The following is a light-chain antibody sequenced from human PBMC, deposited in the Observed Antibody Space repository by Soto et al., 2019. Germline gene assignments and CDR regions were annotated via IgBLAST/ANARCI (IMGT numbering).Light chain of an antibody. CDR2: WSS. CDR1: QSILDRSKNKYY. CDR3: QQYFTSPWT. V-gene: IGKV4-1*01. Sequence: DIVMTQSPDSLAVSLGEMATFNCKSSQSILDRSKNKYYLAWYQQKSGQPPKLLIYWSSLRESGVPDRFTGSGSGTDVTLSISSLQAEDVAVYYCQQYFTSPWTFGQGTKVEI. J-gene: IGKJ1*01.